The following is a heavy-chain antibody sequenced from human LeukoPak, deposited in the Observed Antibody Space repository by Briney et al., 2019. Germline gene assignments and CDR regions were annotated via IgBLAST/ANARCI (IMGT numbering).Heavy chain of an antibody. Sequence: GGSLRLSCAASGFTFSSYAMSWVRQAPGKGLEWVSAISGSGGSTYYADSVKGRFAISRDNSKNTLYLQMNSLRAEDTAVYYCARGLHYYGSFDPWGQGTLVTVSS. J-gene: IGHJ5*02. CDR2: ISGSGGST. CDR3: ARGLHYYGSFDP. V-gene: IGHV3-23*01. CDR1: GFTFSSYA. D-gene: IGHD3-10*01.